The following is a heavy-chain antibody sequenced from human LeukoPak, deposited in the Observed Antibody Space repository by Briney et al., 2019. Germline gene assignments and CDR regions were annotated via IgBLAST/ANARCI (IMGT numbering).Heavy chain of an antibody. D-gene: IGHD5-18*01. CDR3: AKELAYSYAKFDY. J-gene: IGHJ4*02. CDR1: GFTFSSYA. CDR2: ISGSGSTT. V-gene: IGHV3-23*01. Sequence: GGSLRLSCAASGFTFSSYAMSWVRQAPGKGLEWVSRISGSGSTTYYTDSVKGRFTVSGDNSKNTLYLQMDSLRVEDTAIYYCAKELAYSYAKFDYWGQGTLVTVSS.